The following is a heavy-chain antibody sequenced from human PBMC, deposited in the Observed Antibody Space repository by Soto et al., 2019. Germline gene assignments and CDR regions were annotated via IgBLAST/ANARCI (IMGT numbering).Heavy chain of an antibody. V-gene: IGHV3-48*03. CDR1: GFTFSSYE. J-gene: IGHJ4*02. D-gene: IGHD2-15*01. CDR3: ARDRVVAAFEY. Sequence: EVQLVESGGGLVQPGGSLRLSGAASGFTFSSYEMNWVRQAPGKGLEWVSYISSSGSTIYYADSVKGRFTISRDNAKNSLYLQMNSLRAEDTAVYYCARDRVVAAFEYWGQGTLVTVSS. CDR2: ISSSGSTI.